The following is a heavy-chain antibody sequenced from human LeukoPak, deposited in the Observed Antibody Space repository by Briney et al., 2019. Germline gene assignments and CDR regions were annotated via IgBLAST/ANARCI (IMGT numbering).Heavy chain of an antibody. J-gene: IGHJ6*02. CDR1: GDSISYYY. CDR2: IYYSGNT. CDR3: ARDGKISPYSGVDV. V-gene: IGHV4-59*01. Sequence: SETLSLTCTVSGDSISYYYWSWIRQPPGKGLEWIGYIYYSGNTDYNPSLKSRVSISVDTSKNQFSLKLNSVTPADTAVYYCARDGKISPYSGVDVWGQGTTVTVSS. D-gene: IGHD1-26*01.